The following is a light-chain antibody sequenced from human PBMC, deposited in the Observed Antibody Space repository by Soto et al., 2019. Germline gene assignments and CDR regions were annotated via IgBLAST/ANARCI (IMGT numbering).Light chain of an antibody. Sequence: QSVLTQPASVSGSAGQSITISCSGTMRDVGAYNLVSWYQQHPGTAPKLIIYEVRNRPSGISSRFSGSRSGNTASLTISGLQSEDEGYYYCSAYTARSPLVFGGGTKVTV. CDR2: EVR. V-gene: IGLV2-14*01. CDR1: MRDVGAYNL. J-gene: IGLJ3*02. CDR3: SAYTARSPLV.